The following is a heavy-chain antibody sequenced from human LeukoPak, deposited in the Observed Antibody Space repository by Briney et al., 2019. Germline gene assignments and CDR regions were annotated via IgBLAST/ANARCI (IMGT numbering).Heavy chain of an antibody. J-gene: IGHJ5*02. CDR3: ARVEEAAAFNP. CDR1: GFTVSSNS. D-gene: IGHD6-13*01. CDR2: IYSDNT. V-gene: IGHV3-53*01. Sequence: GGSLRLSCTVSGFTVSSNSMSWVRQAPGKGLEWVSFIYSDNTHYSDSVKGRFTISRDNAKNSLYLQMNSLRAEDTAMYYCARVEEAAAFNPWGQGTLVTVSS.